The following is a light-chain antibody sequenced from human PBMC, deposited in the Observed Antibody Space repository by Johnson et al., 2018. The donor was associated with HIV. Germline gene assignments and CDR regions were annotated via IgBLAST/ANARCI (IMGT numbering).Light chain of an antibody. CDR2: DNN. CDR1: SSNIGNNY. CDR3: GTLDSSLSAYV. V-gene: IGLV1-51*01. Sequence: QSVLTQPPSVSAAPGQKVTISCSGSSSNIGNNYVSWYQQLPGTAPKLLIYDNNKRPSGIPDRFSGSKSGTSATLGITGLQTENEADYYCGTLDSSLSAYVFGIGTKVTVL. J-gene: IGLJ1*01.